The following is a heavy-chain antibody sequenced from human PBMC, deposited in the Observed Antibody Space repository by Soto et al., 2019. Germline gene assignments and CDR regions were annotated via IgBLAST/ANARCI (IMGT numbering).Heavy chain of an antibody. Sequence: QVHLVPSGAEVKTPGASVKVSCKASGYTFSSYGINWVRQGPGQGLEWMGWISAYSGDTNYAQKFQGRVTMTTDTSTSTAYMELRSLRSDDTAVYYCARDQSYSTDNSFAPWGEGTPVTVSS. D-gene: IGHD6-13*01. CDR1: GYTFSSYG. J-gene: IGHJ5*02. CDR3: ARDQSYSTDNSFAP. V-gene: IGHV1-18*01. CDR2: ISAYSGDT.